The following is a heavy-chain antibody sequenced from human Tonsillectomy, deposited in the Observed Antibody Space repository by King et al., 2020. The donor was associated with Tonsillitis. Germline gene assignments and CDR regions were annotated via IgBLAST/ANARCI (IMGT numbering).Heavy chain of an antibody. Sequence: QLQESGPGLVKPSQTLSLTCTVSGGSISSGSYYWSWIRQPAGKGLEWIGCIYSSGSTNYNPPLKSRVTMSVDTSENQFSLKLSSVTAADTAVYYCARGRLVGGGFDYWGQGTPVTVSS. CDR1: GGSISSGSYY. CDR3: ARGRLVGGGFDY. CDR2: IYSSGST. V-gene: IGHV4-61*02. D-gene: IGHD3-10*01. J-gene: IGHJ4*02.